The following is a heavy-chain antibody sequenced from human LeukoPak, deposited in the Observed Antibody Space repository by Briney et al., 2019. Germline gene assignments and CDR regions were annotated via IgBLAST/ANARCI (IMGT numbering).Heavy chain of an antibody. J-gene: IGHJ4*02. CDR3: ARREGYNFDY. D-gene: IGHD5-24*01. Sequence: PSETLSLTCSVSGYSISSGFYWDWIRQPPGKGLEWIGSFHHSGSTPYNPSLNSRVSISVDTSKNQLSLKLSSVTAADPAVYYCARREGYNFDYWGQGTLVTVSS. V-gene: IGHV4-38-2*02. CDR2: FHHSGST. CDR1: GYSISSGFY.